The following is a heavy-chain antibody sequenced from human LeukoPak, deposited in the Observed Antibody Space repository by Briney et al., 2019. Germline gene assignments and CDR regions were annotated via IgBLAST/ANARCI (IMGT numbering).Heavy chain of an antibody. Sequence: GASVKVSCKASGGTFSSYAISWVRQAPGQGLEWMGGIIPIFGTANYAQKFQGRVTITADESTSTAYMELSSLRSEDTAVYYCARDGIAVAGPGGYYYYYMDVWGKGTTVTISS. V-gene: IGHV1-69*13. D-gene: IGHD6-19*01. CDR3: ARDGIAVAGPGGYYYYYMDV. CDR1: GGTFSSYA. J-gene: IGHJ6*03. CDR2: IIPIFGTA.